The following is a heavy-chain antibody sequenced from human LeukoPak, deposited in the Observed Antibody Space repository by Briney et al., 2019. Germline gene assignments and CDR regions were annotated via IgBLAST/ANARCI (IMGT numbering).Heavy chain of an antibody. V-gene: IGHV1-24*01. CDR3: ATGQPRHSNSLRWSAP. Sequence: GASVKVSCKVSGYTLTELSMHWVRQAPGKGLEWMGGFDPEDGETIYAQKFQGRVTMTEDTSTDTAYMELRSLRSEDTAVYYCATGQPRHSNSLRWSAPWGKGTLATV. J-gene: IGHJ5*02. D-gene: IGHD4-11*01. CDR1: GYTLTELS. CDR2: FDPEDGET.